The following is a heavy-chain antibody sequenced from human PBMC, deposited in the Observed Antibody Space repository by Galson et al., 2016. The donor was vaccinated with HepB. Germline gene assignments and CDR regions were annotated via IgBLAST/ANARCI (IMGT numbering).Heavy chain of an antibody. CDR2: ITWNSDAI. V-gene: IGHV3-9*01. CDR3: AKARVSFSYYGMDV. D-gene: IGHD2-8*01. CDR1: GFTFGDYD. Sequence: SLRLSCAASGFTFGDYDMHWVRQAPGKGLEWVSGITWNSDAIDYADSVKGRFTISRDNARDSLYLQMNNLRTENTALYYCAKARVSFSYYGMDVWGQGTTVTVSS. J-gene: IGHJ6*02.